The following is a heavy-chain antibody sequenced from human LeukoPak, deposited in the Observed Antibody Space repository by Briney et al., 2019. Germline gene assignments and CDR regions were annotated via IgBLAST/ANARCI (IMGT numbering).Heavy chain of an antibody. Sequence: GGSLRLSCAASGFTFSSYAMSWVRQAPGKGLEWVSAISDSGANTYYADSVKGRFTISRDNSKNTLSLQMSSLRAEDTAVYYCAEAQQGAAADTGFDYWGQGTLVTVSS. CDR2: ISDSGANT. CDR1: GFTFSSYA. D-gene: IGHD6-13*01. CDR3: AEAQQGAAADTGFDY. V-gene: IGHV3-23*01. J-gene: IGHJ4*02.